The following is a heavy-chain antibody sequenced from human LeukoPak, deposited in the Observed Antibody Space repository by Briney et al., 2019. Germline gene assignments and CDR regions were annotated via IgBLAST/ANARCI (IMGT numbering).Heavy chain of an antibody. J-gene: IGHJ4*02. D-gene: IGHD1-1*01. CDR2: IDTHGSVT. CDR1: GYTFSRYW. CDR3: AKDPSAWKTLFKDYYFDY. V-gene: IGHV3-74*01. Sequence: PGGSLRLSCAASGYTFSRYWMHWVRHVPGKGLVWVSRIDTHGSVTNYADSVRGRFTISRDNSKNTLYLQMNSLRAEDTAVYYCAKDPSAWKTLFKDYYFDYWGQGTLVTVSS.